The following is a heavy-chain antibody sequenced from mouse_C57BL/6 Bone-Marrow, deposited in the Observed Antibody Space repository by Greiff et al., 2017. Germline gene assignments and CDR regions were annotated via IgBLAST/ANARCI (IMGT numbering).Heavy chain of an antibody. J-gene: IGHJ4*01. D-gene: IGHD2-12*01. Sequence: QVQLQQSGAELAKPGASVKLSCKASGYTFTSYWMHWVKQRPGQGLEWIGYINPSSGYTKYNQKFKDKATLTADKSSSTAFMQQSSLTYEDSAVYYCARRYDGDYYAMDYWGQGTSVAVSP. V-gene: IGHV1-7*01. CDR1: GYTFTSYW. CDR3: ARRYDGDYYAMDY. CDR2: INPSSGYT.